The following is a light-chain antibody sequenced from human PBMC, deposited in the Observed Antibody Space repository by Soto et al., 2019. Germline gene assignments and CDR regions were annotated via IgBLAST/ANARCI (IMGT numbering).Light chain of an antibody. CDR3: CSYAGTSTYV. CDR1: SSDIGSYNL. Sequence: QSVLTQPASVSESPGQSITISCTGTSSDIGSYNLVSWYQQHPGKAPKLMIYEGSKRPSGFSNRFSGSKSGNTASLTISGLQAEDEADYYCCSYAGTSTYVFGTGTKVTVL. CDR2: EGS. J-gene: IGLJ1*01. V-gene: IGLV2-23*01.